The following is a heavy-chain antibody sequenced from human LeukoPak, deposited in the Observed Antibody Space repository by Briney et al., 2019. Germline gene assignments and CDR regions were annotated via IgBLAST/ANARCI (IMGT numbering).Heavy chain of an antibody. V-gene: IGHV4-34*01. Sequence: SETLSLTCAVYGGSFSGYYWSWIRQPPGKGLEWIGEINHSGSTNYNPSLKSRVTISVDTSKNQFSLKLSSVTAADTAVYYCARRSTGYPYYYYYYMDVWGKGTTVTVSS. D-gene: IGHD3-22*01. CDR1: GGSFSGYY. CDR2: INHSGST. CDR3: ARRSTGYPYYYYYYMDV. J-gene: IGHJ6*03.